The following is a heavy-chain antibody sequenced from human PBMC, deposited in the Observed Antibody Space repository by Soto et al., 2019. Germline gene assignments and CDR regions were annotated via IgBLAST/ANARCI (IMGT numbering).Heavy chain of an antibody. CDR2: IYSGGST. CDR3: ARQWLVYNWFDP. J-gene: IGHJ5*02. Sequence: EVQLVESGEGLVQPGGSLRLSCAASGFTVSSNYMSWVRQAPGKGLEWVSVIYSGGSTYYADSVKGRFTISRDNSKNTLYLQMNSLRAEDTAVYYCARQWLVYNWFDPWGQGTLVTVSS. V-gene: IGHV3-66*04. D-gene: IGHD6-19*01. CDR1: GFTVSSNY.